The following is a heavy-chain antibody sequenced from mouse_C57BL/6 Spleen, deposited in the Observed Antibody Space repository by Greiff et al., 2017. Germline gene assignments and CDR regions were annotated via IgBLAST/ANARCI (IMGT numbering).Heavy chain of an antibody. CDR2: ISDGGSYT. D-gene: IGHD4-1*01. Sequence: VQLKESGGGLVKPGGSLKLSCAASGFTFSSYAMSWVRQTPEKRLEWVATISDGGSYTYYPDNVKGRFTISRDNAKNNLYLQMSHLKSEDTAMYYCARDRGANWDRYFDYWGQGTTLTVSS. J-gene: IGHJ2*01. CDR1: GFTFSSYA. V-gene: IGHV5-4*01. CDR3: ARDRGANWDRYFDY.